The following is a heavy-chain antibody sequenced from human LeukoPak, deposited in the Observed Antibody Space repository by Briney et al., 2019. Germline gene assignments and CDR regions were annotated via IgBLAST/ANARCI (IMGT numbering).Heavy chain of an antibody. D-gene: IGHD2-2*01. V-gene: IGHV3-49*03. J-gene: IGHJ4*02. CDR3: TREWAGYCSSTSCFIFDY. CDR2: IRNKAYGGTT. CDR1: GFTFSDYY. Sequence: GGSLRLSCAASGFTFSDYYMSWFRQAPGKGLEWVGFIRNKAYGGTTEYAASVKGRFTISRDDSKSIAYLQMNSLKSEDTAVYYCTREWAGYCSSTSCFIFDYWGLGTLVIVSS.